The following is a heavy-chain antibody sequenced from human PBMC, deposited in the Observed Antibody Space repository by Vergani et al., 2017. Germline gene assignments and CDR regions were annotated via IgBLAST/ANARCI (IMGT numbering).Heavy chain of an antibody. CDR2: INPNSGGT. J-gene: IGHJ3*02. Sequence: QVQLVQSGAEVKKPGASVKVSCKASGYTFTGYYMHWVRQAPGQGLEWMGWINPNSGGTNYAQKFQGRVTMTRDTSISTAYMELSRLRSDDTAVYYCARLYCSSTSCYQGDDAFDIWGQGTMVTVSS. V-gene: IGHV1-2*02. CDR3: ARLYCSSTSCYQGDDAFDI. CDR1: GYTFTGYY. D-gene: IGHD2-2*01.